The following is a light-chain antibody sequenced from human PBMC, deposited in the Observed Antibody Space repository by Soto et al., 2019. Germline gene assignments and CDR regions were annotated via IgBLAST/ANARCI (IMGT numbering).Light chain of an antibody. CDR2: GAS. Sequence: EIVMTQSPATLSVSPGERATLSCRASQSVSSNLAWYQQKPGQATRLLIYGASTRATGIPARFSGSGSGTEFTLTISSLQYEDFAVYYCQQYNNWPVTFGQGTKVEIK. CDR3: QQYNNWPVT. J-gene: IGKJ1*01. CDR1: QSVSSN. V-gene: IGKV3-15*01.